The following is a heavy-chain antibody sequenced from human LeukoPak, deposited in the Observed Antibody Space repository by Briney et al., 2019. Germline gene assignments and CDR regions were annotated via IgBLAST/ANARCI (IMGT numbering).Heavy chain of an antibody. CDR1: GGSISSSSYY. J-gene: IGHJ4*02. V-gene: IGHV4-39*01. CDR2: IYYSGST. D-gene: IGHD6-19*01. CDR3: ARHVRAVAGPHYFDY. Sequence: PSETLSLTCTVSGGSISSSSYYWGWIRQPPGKGLEWIGSIYYSGSTYYNPSLKSRVTISVDTSKNQFSLKLSSVTAADTAVYYCARHVRAVAGPHYFDYWGQGTLVTVSS.